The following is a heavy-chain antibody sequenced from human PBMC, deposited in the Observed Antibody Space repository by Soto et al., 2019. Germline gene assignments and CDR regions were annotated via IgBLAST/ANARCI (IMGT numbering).Heavy chain of an antibody. CDR1: GYRFTTDW. Sequence: GESLKISCKGSGYRFTTDWIGWVRQMPGKGLEWMGIIYPGDSDTTYSPSFQGQVTISVDKSISTAYLQWSSLKASDTAMYYYSFPAPPPYYYLHVSGQGTTVTVSS. V-gene: IGHV5-51*01. CDR3: SFPAPPPYYYLHV. CDR2: IYPGDSDT. J-gene: IGHJ6*02.